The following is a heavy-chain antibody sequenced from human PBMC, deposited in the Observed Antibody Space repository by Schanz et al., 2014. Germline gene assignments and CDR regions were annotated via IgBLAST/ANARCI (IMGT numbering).Heavy chain of an antibody. J-gene: IGHJ4*02. CDR3: ARDPNSVNEIDY. Sequence: EVQLVESGGGLVQPGGSLRLSCAASGFTFTNYAMTWVRQAPGKGLEWVANIKGDSSEKNYVDSVKGRFTLSRDNAKKTMDLQMNSLRVEDTAVYYCARDPNSVNEIDYWGQGTLVTVSS. V-gene: IGHV3-7*03. CDR2: IKGDSSEK. D-gene: IGHD5-12*01. CDR1: GFTFTNYA.